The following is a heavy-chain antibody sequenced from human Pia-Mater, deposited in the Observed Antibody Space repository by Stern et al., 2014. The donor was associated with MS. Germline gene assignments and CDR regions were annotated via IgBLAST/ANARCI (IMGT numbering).Heavy chain of an antibody. V-gene: IGHV3-15*01. J-gene: IGHJ6*02. CDR1: GFPFNNAW. CDR3: TTPFITVLRGVRKDV. Sequence: EVQLVQSGGGLVKPGGSLRLSCAVSGFPFNNAWMTWVRQAPGRGLEWVGRIKRETDGGTTDYAAPVKGRFIISRETTKNTLYLHMNSLKIEDTAVYYCTTPFITVLRGVRKDVWGQGTTVTVSS. CDR2: IKRETDGGTT. D-gene: IGHD3-10*01.